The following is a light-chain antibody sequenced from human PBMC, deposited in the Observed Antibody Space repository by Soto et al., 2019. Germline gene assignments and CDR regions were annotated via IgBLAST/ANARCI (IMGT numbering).Light chain of an antibody. V-gene: IGKV3-11*01. CDR2: ATS. CDR1: QSVTCS. CDR3: QQSGSWPCT. J-gene: IGKJ1*01. Sequence: DIILSQSPAALSSSEGDRATLSCRASQSVTCSLTWYQQRPGKAPRLLIYATSSLPSGVPSRLSGSGSGTDFTLTISSLEPEDFAIYYCQQSGSWPCTFGRGTKVAIK.